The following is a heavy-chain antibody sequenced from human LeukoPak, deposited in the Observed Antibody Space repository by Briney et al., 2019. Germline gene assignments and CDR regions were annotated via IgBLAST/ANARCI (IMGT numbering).Heavy chain of an antibody. J-gene: IGHJ4*02. V-gene: IGHV3-7*01. CDR1: GFTLSSYW. CDR2: IKQDGSEK. D-gene: IGHD1-7*01. CDR3: ARDEAGTIGY. Sequence: GGSLRLSCAASGFTLSSYWMSWVRQAPGKGLEWVANIKQDGSEKYYVDSVKGRFTISRDNAKNSLYLQMNSLRAEDTAVYYCARDEAGTIGYWGQGTLVTVSS.